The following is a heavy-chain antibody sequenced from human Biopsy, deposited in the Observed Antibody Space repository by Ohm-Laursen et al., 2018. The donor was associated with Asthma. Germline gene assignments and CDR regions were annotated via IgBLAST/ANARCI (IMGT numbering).Heavy chain of an antibody. D-gene: IGHD6-6*01. V-gene: IGHV4-39*02. J-gene: IGHJ2*01. CDR3: ARAVSSSSYWYFDL. CDR1: GDAMSTSGSY. Sequence: SDTLSLTCIVSGDAMSTSGSYWGWIRQSPGKGLEWIGSIYYSGGTYYNPSLESRVTISADTSKNPFSLKVTSVTAADTAVYYCARAVSSSSYWYFDLWGRGDLVTVSS. CDR2: IYYSGGT.